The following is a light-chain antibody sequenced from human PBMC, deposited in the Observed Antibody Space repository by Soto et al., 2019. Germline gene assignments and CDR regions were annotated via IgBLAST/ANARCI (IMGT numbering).Light chain of an antibody. CDR1: SRDVGGYNH. J-gene: IGLJ1*01. V-gene: IGLV2-14*01. Sequence: QSVLTQPASVSGSLGQSITISCTGTSRDVGGYNHVSWYQHHPGKAPKLMIYEVTNRPSGVSNRFSGSKSGNTASLTISGLQAEDEATYYCTSHTRRDTRVFGTGTKLTVL. CDR2: EVT. CDR3: TSHTRRDTRV.